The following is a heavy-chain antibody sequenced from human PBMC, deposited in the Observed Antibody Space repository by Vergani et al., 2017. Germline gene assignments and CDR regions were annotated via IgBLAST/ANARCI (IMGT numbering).Heavy chain of an antibody. CDR1: GGSITSSSYY. D-gene: IGHD3-9*01. CDR3: TRTGSFILRYFHWAL. Sequence: QLHLQESGPGLVKPSETLSLTCTVSGGSITSSSYYWGWLRQPPGKGLEWIGNIYHSGGAYYNPSLKGRVTISVDTSKNQFSLEVTSVTAADTAIYCCTRTGSFILRYFHWALWGQGTLVTVSS. J-gene: IGHJ4*02. V-gene: IGHV4-39*01. CDR2: IYHSGGA.